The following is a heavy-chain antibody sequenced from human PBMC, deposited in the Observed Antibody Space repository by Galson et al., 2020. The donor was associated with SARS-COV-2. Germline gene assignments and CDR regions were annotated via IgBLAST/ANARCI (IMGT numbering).Heavy chain of an antibody. J-gene: IGHJ6*02. CDR1: GFTFSSYA. V-gene: IGHV3-23*01. CDR2: ISGSGGST. D-gene: IGHD3-22*01. CDR3: AKDFQHYYDSSGSIDYYYYYGMDV. Sequence: GGSLRLSCAASGFTFSSYAMSWVRQAPGKGLEWVSAISGSGGSTYYADSVKGRFTISRDNSKNTLYLQMNSLRAEDTAVYYCAKDFQHYYDSSGSIDYYYYYGMDVWGQGTTVTVSS.